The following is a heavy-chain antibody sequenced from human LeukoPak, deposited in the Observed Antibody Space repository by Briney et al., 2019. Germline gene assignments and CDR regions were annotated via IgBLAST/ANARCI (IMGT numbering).Heavy chain of an antibody. CDR3: ARGNQADDY. J-gene: IGHJ4*02. CDR1: GFTFSSYW. D-gene: IGHD1-14*01. CDR2: VNPGGSST. V-gene: IGHV3-74*01. Sequence: GGSLRLSCAAAGFTFSSYWMHWVRQVPGKGLVWASRVNPGGSSTAYADSVKGRFSISRDNARNTLYLQMNSLRDEDTAVYYCARGNQADDYWGQGTLVTVSS.